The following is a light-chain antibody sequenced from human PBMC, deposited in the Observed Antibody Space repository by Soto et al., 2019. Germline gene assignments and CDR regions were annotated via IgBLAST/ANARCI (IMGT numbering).Light chain of an antibody. Sequence: QSVLTQPRSVSGSPGQSVTISCTGTSSDVGGYNYVSWYQQHPGKAPKLMIYDVSKRPSGVPDRFSGSKSGNTASLTISGLQAEDEADYYCCSYAGSYTPNWVFGGGTKATVL. CDR3: CSYAGSYTPNWV. V-gene: IGLV2-11*01. CDR1: SSDVGGYNY. J-gene: IGLJ3*02. CDR2: DVS.